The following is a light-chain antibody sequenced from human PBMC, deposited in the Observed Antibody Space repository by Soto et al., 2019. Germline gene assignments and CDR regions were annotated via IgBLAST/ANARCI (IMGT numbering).Light chain of an antibody. CDR2: WAS. Sequence: DIVMTQSPDSLAVSLGERATINCKSSQSFLYRSDNQNYLAWYQQKPGQPPRLLIYWASTRESGVPDRFSGSGSGTDFTLTISSLQAEDVAVYYCQQYYSSITFGQGTRLEIK. CDR3: QQYYSSIT. V-gene: IGKV4-1*01. J-gene: IGKJ5*01. CDR1: QSFLYRSDNQNY.